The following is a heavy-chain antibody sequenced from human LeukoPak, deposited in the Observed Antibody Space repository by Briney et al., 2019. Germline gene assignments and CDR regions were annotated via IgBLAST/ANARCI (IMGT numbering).Heavy chain of an antibody. V-gene: IGHV3-30-3*01. D-gene: IGHD3-10*01. CDR2: ISYDGSNK. CDR3: AKVGDYYGSGKYSNFDY. CDR1: GFTFSSYA. Sequence: GGSLRLSCAASGFTFSSYAMHWVRQAPGKGLEWVAVISYDGSNKYYADSVKGRFTISRDNSKNTLYLQMSSLRAEDTAVYYCAKVGDYYGSGKYSNFDYWGQGTLVTVSS. J-gene: IGHJ4*02.